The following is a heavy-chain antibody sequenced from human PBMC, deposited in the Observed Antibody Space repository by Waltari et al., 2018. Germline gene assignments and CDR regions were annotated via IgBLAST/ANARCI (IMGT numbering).Heavy chain of an antibody. J-gene: IGHJ4*02. CDR1: GFTFSTYW. CDR3: VRDEPGDGLDY. CDR2: IESEESRT. V-gene: IGHV3-74*03. Sequence: EVQLVESGGALVQPGGSLRLSCATSGFTFSTYWMHWVRHAPGKGLMWVEHIESEESRTTYAEAVKGRFTISRDNAKNTVYLQMNSLRDDDTAVYYCVRDEPGDGLDYWGQGTLVTVSS. D-gene: IGHD7-27*01.